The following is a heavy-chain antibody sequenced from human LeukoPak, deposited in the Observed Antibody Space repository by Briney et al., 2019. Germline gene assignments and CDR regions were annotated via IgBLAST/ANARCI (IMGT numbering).Heavy chain of an antibody. V-gene: IGHV4-31*03. CDR1: GGSISSGGYY. CDR3: ARANIRDGYPFDY. J-gene: IGHJ4*02. Sequence: SETLSLTCTVSGGSISSGGYYWSWIRQHPGKGLEWIGYIYYSGSTDYNPSLKSRVTISVDTSANQFSLKLSSVTAADTAVYYCARANIRDGYPFDYWGQGTLVTVSS. CDR2: IYYSGST. D-gene: IGHD5-24*01.